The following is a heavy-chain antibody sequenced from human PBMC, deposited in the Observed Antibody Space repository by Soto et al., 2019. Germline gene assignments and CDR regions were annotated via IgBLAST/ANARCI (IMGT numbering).Heavy chain of an antibody. D-gene: IGHD2-2*01. J-gene: IGHJ4*02. V-gene: IGHV3-48*01. CDR3: ARDTSARVPAAPRVFFDY. CDR2: ISSSSSTI. Sequence: GVLRLSCAASGFTFSSYSMNWVRQAPGKGLEWVSYISSSSSTIYYADSVKGRFTISRDNAKNSLYLQMNSLRAEDTAVYYCARDTSARVPAAPRVFFDYWGQGTLVTVSS. CDR1: GFTFSSYS.